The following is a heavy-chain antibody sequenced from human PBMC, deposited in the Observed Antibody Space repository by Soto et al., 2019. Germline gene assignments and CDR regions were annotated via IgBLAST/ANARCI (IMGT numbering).Heavy chain of an antibody. J-gene: IGHJ4*02. Sequence: GGSLRLSCAASGFTFSSYAMSWVRQAPGKGLEWVSAISGSGGSTYYADSVKGRFTISRDNSKNTLYLQMNSLRAEDTAVYYCAKDTFFVVVVAATSSPFDYWGQGTLVTVSS. CDR2: ISGSGGST. V-gene: IGHV3-23*01. D-gene: IGHD2-15*01. CDR1: GFTFSSYA. CDR3: AKDTFFVVVVAATSSPFDY.